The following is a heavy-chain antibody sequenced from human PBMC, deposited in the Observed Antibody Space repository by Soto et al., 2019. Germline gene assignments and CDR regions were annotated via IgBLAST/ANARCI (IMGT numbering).Heavy chain of an antibody. D-gene: IGHD3-16*01. CDR1: GFTFSSYG. J-gene: IGHJ4*02. CDR3: ARDGDVNTGFGKDY. V-gene: IGHV3-33*01. CDR2: IWHDGGNK. Sequence: QVQLVESGGGVVQPGRSLRLSCAASGFTFSSYGMHWVRQAPGKGLEWVAFIWHDGGNKFYAESVKGRFTISRDNSKNTLSLKMTSLSAEDTAMYYCARDGDVNTGFGKDYWGQGTLVTVSS.